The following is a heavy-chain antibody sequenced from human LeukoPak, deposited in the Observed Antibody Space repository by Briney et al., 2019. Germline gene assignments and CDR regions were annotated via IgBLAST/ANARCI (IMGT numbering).Heavy chain of an antibody. CDR2: IYYSGNT. D-gene: IGHD1-26*01. Sequence: SETLSLTCTVSGGSIFSSNSYWGWIRQPPGKGLEWIGSIYYSGNTYYNASLKSRVTISVDTSKNQFSLKLNSVTAADTAVYYCARSLVVGATYPYHWGQGTLVTVSS. J-gene: IGHJ5*02. V-gene: IGHV4-39*01. CDR3: ARSLVVGATYPYH. CDR1: GGSIFSSNSY.